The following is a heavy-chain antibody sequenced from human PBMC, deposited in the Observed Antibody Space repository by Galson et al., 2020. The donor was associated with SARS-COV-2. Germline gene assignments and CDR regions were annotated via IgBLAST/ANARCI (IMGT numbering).Heavy chain of an antibody. V-gene: IGHV1-3*01. CDR3: ACSIAAAGTPIPGDAFDI. CDR2: INAGNGNT. D-gene: IGHD6-13*01. CDR1: GYTFTSYA. J-gene: IGHJ3*02. Sequence: ASVKVSCKASGYTFTSYAMHWVRQAPGQRLEWMGWINAGNGNTKYSQKFQGRVTITRDTSASTAYMELSSLRSEDTAVYYCACSIAAAGTPIPGDAFDIWGQGTMVTVSS.